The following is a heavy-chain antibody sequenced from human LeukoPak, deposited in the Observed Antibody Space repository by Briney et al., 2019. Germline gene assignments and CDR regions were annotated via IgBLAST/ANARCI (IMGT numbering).Heavy chain of an antibody. Sequence: PGGSLRLSCAASGFSFSTSPMGWVRQPPGKGLEWVSAMNNGPGATFYRDSVRGRFTISRDDSKSTLYLRMNSLRAEDTGTYYCAKTHYDLLDVWGQGTTVTVSS. CDR1: GFSFSTSP. CDR3: AKTHYDLLDV. D-gene: IGHD5-12*01. J-gene: IGHJ6*02. V-gene: IGHV3-23*01. CDR2: MNNGPGAT.